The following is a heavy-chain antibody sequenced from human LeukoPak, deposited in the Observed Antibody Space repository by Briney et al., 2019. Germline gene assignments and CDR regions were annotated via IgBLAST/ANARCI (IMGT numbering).Heavy chain of an antibody. CDR1: GFTLRGFV. CDR2: ISGSGTRT. Sequence: GGSLRRSFAASGFTLRGFVMTWVRQAPGKGLEGVSVISGSGTRTYYADSVKGRCAVARDNSKNTLYLQMSSLRAEDTGVYYCTKDQGHCSGGSCYYWFDPWGLGTQVTVSS. J-gene: IGHJ5*02. V-gene: IGHV3-23*01. CDR3: TKDQGHCSGGSCYYWFDP. D-gene: IGHD2-15*01.